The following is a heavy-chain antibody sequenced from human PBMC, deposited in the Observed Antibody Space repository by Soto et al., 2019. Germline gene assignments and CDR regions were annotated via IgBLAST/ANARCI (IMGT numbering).Heavy chain of an antibody. CDR1: GFSFSTYA. J-gene: IGHJ2*01. CDR2: VSSEGGTQ. CDR3: ARENYYGGHVIGSLDL. D-gene: IGHD3-22*01. V-gene: IGHV3-30-3*01. Sequence: QVQLVESGGGVVQPGRSLGLSCTVSGFSFSTYAMQWVRQAPGKGLEWVAVVSSEGGTQFYADSVKGRFTISRDNSKNSVYLQMSSLTTEDAAIYYCARENYYGGHVIGSLDLWGRGTLVSVSS.